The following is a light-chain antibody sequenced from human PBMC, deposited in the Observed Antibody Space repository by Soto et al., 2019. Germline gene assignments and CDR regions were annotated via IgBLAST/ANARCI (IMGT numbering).Light chain of an antibody. CDR2: DVS. V-gene: IGLV2-14*01. CDR3: SSYTTSRTYV. Sequence: QSVLTQPASVSGSPGQSITISCTGTSSDVGNGYNYVSWYQQHPGKAPKLLVYDVSNRPSGVSNRFSGSKSGNTASLTISGLQAADEADYYCSSYTTSRTYVFGTGTKVNVL. J-gene: IGLJ1*01. CDR1: SSDVGNGYNY.